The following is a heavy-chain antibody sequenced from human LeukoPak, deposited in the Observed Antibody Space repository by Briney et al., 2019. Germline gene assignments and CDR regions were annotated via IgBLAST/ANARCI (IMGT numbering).Heavy chain of an antibody. Sequence: GGSLRLSCEASGFIFSSAWMTWVRQAPGKGLEWVGHIKNKTNGGTTDYAAPVKGRFIISRDDSKKTLYLQMNRLRTEDTAVYYCARGLCTSTSCYQGPFDFWGQGMLVTVSS. CDR1: GFIFSSAW. V-gene: IGHV3-15*01. J-gene: IGHJ4*02. D-gene: IGHD2-2*01. CDR3: ARGLCTSTSCYQGPFDF. CDR2: IKNKTNGGTT.